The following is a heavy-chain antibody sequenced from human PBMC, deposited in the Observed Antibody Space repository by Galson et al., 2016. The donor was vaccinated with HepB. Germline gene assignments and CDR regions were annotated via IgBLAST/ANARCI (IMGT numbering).Heavy chain of an antibody. CDR1: GFGVGSTY. D-gene: IGHD2-8*01. CDR3: ARDNCINAICYTGWFDS. V-gene: IGHV3-53*01. J-gene: IGHJ5*01. CDR2: IYSNGRT. Sequence: SLRLSCAVSGFGVGSTYMNWVRQAPGEGLEWASVIYSNGRTYYADSVRGRFTVSRDNAKNSLFLQMNSLRVEDTAVYYCARDNCINAICYTGWFDSWGQGTLVTVSA.